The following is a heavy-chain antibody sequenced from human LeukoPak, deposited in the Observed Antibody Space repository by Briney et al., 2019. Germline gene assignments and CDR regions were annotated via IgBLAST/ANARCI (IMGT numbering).Heavy chain of an antibody. D-gene: IGHD3-22*01. CDR3: ATWYYYDSSGYP. V-gene: IGHV3-23*01. Sequence: GGSLRLSCAASGFTFSTYAMSWVRQAPGKGLEWVSVISGSGGSTYYADSVKGRFTISRDNSKNTLYLQMNSLRAEDTAVYYCATWYYYDSSGYPWGQGTLATVSS. J-gene: IGHJ5*02. CDR1: GFTFSTYA. CDR2: ISGSGGST.